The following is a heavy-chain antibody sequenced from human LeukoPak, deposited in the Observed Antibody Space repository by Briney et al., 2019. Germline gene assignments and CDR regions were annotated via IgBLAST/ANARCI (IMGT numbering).Heavy chain of an antibody. D-gene: IGHD6-6*01. CDR3: ARIGYSSSSFDY. CDR1: GFTFSNYW. Sequence: GGSLRLSCAASGFTFSNYWMSWVRQAPGKGLEWVANIKQDGSQKYYVDSVKGRFTISRDNAKNSQYLQMNSLRAGDTAMYYCARIGYSSSSFDYWGQGTLVTVSS. CDR2: IKQDGSQK. V-gene: IGHV3-7*01. J-gene: IGHJ4*02.